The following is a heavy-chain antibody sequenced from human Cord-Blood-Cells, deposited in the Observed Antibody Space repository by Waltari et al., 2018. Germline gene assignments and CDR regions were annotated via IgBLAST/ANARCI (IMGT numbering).Heavy chain of an antibody. CDR3: ARVAATLSYYYYYYMDV. Sequence: EVQLVESGGGLIQPGGYLRLSCAATGFTVSSNYMSWVRQAPGKGLEWVSVIYSGGSTYYADSVKGRFTISRDNSKNTLYLQMNSLRAEDTAVYYCARVAATLSYYYYYYMDVWGKGTTVTVSS. D-gene: IGHD2-15*01. J-gene: IGHJ6*03. CDR1: GFTVSSNY. CDR2: IYSGGST. V-gene: IGHV3-53*01.